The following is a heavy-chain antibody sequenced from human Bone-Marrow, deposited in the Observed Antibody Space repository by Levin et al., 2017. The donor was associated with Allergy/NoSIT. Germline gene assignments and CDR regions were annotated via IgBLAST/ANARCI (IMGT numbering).Heavy chain of an antibody. CDR2: ISYDGNDQ. Sequence: QPGGSLRLSCVASGFTFSRYGMHWVRQAPGKGLEWVAVISYDGNDQYYADSVRGRFTISRDNSKDTLYLEMNSLKHEDTAHYYCAKNPYCSSGWCLDIWGQGTLVVVSS. V-gene: IGHV3-30*18. D-gene: IGHD6-19*01. CDR3: AKNPYCSSGWCLDI. CDR1: GFTFSRYG. J-gene: IGHJ4*02.